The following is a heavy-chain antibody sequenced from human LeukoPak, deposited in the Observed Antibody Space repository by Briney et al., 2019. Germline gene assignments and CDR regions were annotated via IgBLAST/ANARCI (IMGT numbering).Heavy chain of an antibody. V-gene: IGHV4-34*01. CDR3: ARGIAAAGTVRGGYWFDP. CDR1: GGSFSGYY. Sequence: PSETLSLTCAVYGGSFSGYYWSWIRQPPGKGLEWIGEINHSGSTNYNPSLKSRVTISVDTSKNQFSLKLSSVTAADTAVYYCARGIAAAGTVRGGYWFDPWGQGTLVTVSS. CDR2: INHSGST. J-gene: IGHJ5*02. D-gene: IGHD6-13*01.